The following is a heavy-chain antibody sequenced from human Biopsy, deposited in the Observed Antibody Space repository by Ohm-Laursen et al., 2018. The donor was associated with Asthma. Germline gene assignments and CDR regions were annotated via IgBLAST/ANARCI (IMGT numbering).Heavy chain of an antibody. J-gene: IGHJ4*02. CDR1: GGTFNTYV. D-gene: IGHD2-2*01. CDR3: ARKAGSCISRTCYSLDF. V-gene: IGHV1-69*13. Sequence: SVKVFCKSLGGTFNTYVIGWVRQAPGQGLEWMGGINSVFGTTTYPQKFQDRVTITADDSTSTVCMELSSLRSEDTAVYYCARKAGSCISRTCYSLDFWGQGTLVTVSS. CDR2: INSVFGTT.